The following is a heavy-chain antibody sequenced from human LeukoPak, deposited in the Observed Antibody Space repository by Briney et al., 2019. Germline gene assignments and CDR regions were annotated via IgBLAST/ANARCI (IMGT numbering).Heavy chain of an antibody. CDR2: ISAGGGSGNGGST. V-gene: IGHV3-23*01. D-gene: IGHD1-20*01. J-gene: IGHJ4*02. CDR3: ARDITGTTDF. Sequence: GKSLRLSCAASGFTFRSHGMHWVRQAPGKGLQWVSVISAGGGSGNGGSTYYADSVKGRFTISRDNSKNTLYLQMNSLRAEDTAVYYCARDITGTTDFWGQGTLVTVSS. CDR1: GFTFRSHG.